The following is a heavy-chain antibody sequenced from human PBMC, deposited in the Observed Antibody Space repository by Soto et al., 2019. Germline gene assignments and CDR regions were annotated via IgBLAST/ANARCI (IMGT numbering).Heavy chain of an antibody. J-gene: IGHJ6*02. CDR1: GFTFSSYS. Sequence: GGSLRLSCAASGFTFSSYSLNWVRQAPGKGLEWVSSISSSSSYIYYADSVKGRFTISRDNAKNSLYLQMNSLRAEDTAVYYCAREYSSSLNHGMDVWGQGTTVTVSS. CDR3: AREYSSSLNHGMDV. CDR2: ISSSSSYI. V-gene: IGHV3-21*01. D-gene: IGHD6-13*01.